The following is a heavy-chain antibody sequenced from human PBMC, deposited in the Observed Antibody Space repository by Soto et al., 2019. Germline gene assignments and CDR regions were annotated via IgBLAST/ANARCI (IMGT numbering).Heavy chain of an antibody. CDR3: AKESSGWFGP. J-gene: IGHJ5*02. V-gene: IGHV3-23*01. D-gene: IGHD3-10*01. Sequence: EVQLLESGGGLVQPGGSLRLSCAASGFSFSSYSMSWVRQAPGLGLEWVSGISSTGGSTDYPDSVKGRFTVSRDNSKNTVYLQMNSLRAEDTDVYYCAKESSGWFGPWGQGTLVTVSS. CDR2: ISSTGGST. CDR1: GFSFSSYS.